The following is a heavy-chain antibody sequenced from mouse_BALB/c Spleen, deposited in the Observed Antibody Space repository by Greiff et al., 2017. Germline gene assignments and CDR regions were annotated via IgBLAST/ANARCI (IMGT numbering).Heavy chain of an antibody. V-gene: IGHV5-9-4*01. CDR1: GFTFSSYA. CDR2: ISSGGSYT. D-gene: IGHD1-2*01. CDR3: ARHYLAGYFDV. Sequence: EVMLVESGGGLVKPGGSLKLSCAASGFTFSSYAMSWVRQSPEKRLEWVAEISSGGSYTYYPDTVTGRFTISRDNAKNTLYLEMSSLRSEDTAMYYCARHYLAGYFDVWGAGTTVTVSS. J-gene: IGHJ1*01.